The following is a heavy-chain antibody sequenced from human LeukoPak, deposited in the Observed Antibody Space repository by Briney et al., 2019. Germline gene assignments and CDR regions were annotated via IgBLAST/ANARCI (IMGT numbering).Heavy chain of an antibody. CDR3: ARGESYYCDY. CDR2: ISVYNGNT. CDR1: GYSFTSYG. D-gene: IGHD1-26*01. Sequence: ASVKLSCKASGYSFTSYGISWMRQAPAQGLEWMGWISVYNGNTNYAQELQGRGTMTTDTSTSRAYMELRSLRSDDTAVYYCARGESYYCDYCGQGTLVTVSS. V-gene: IGHV1-18*01. J-gene: IGHJ4*02.